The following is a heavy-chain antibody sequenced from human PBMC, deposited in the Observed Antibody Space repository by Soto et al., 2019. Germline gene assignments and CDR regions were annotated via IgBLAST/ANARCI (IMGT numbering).Heavy chain of an antibody. Sequence: GASVNVSCKASGYTFTGYYMHWVRQAPGQGLEWMGWINPNSGGTNYAQKFQGRVTMTRDTSISTAYMELSRLRTDDSAVYYCARGWELIHFYFDSWGQGTLVTVSS. CDR1: GYTFTGYY. D-gene: IGHD1-26*01. V-gene: IGHV1-2*02. CDR2: INPNSGGT. J-gene: IGHJ4*02. CDR3: ARGWELIHFYFDS.